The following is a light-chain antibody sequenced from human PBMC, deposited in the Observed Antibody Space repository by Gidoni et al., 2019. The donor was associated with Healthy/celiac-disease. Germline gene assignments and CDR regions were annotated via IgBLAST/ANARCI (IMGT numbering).Light chain of an antibody. CDR3: QQRYSTPWT. CDR2: AAS. CDR1: QSISSY. V-gene: IGKV1-39*01. J-gene: IGKJ1*01. Sequence: DTQMTQSPSSLAAPVGDRVTITCRASQSISSYLNWYQQKPGKAPKLLIYAASSLQSWVPSRFSSGGAGANFTLTISSLLPEDFATYYCQQRYSTPWTFGQGTKVEIK.